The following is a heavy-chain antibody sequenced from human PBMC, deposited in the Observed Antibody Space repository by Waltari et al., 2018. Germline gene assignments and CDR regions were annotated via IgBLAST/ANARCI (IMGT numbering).Heavy chain of an antibody. Sequence: QVQLVESGGGVVQPGGSLRLSCAASGFPFSSYGTHWVRQAPGKGLEWVAFIRYDGSNKYYADSVKGRFTISRDNSKNTLYLQMNSLRAEDTAVYYCAKDYQKGAIDYWGQGTLVTVSS. D-gene: IGHD2-2*01. J-gene: IGHJ4*02. CDR2: IRYDGSNK. V-gene: IGHV3-30*02. CDR1: GFPFSSYG. CDR3: AKDYQKGAIDY.